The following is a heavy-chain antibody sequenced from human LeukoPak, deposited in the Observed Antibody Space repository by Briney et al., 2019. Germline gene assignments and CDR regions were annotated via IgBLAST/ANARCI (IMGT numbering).Heavy chain of an antibody. Sequence: SETLSLTWTVSGGSISSYYWSWIRQPAGKGLEWIGRIYTSGSTNYNPSLKSRVTISVDTSKNPFSLKLSSVSAADTAMYYCARDGFRYYYDSSGYYSPTYYFDYWGQGTLVTVSS. V-gene: IGHV4-4*07. D-gene: IGHD3-22*01. CDR3: ARDGFRYYYDSSGYYSPTYYFDY. CDR2: IYTSGST. CDR1: GGSISSYY. J-gene: IGHJ4*02.